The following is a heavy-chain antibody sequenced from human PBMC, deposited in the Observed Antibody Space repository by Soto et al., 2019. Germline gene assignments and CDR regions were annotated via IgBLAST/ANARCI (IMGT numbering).Heavy chain of an antibody. J-gene: IGHJ5*02. CDR3: SQGVTNWFDP. CDR2: ISGSGGST. Sequence: VQLLESGGGMVQPGGSLRLSCAASGFTFSSFAMNWVRQAPGKGLGWVSGISGSGGSTYYADSVKGRFTVSRDNSKNTLYLQINSLRAEDTAVYYCSQGVTNWFDPWGQGTLLTVSS. CDR1: GFTFSSFA. V-gene: IGHV3-23*01.